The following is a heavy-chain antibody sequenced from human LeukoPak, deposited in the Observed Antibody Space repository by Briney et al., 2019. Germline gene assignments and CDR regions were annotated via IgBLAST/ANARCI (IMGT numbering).Heavy chain of an antibody. CDR1: GFTFSDYY. V-gene: IGHV3-11*04. Sequence: GGSLRLSCAASGFTFSDYYMSWIRQAPGKGLEWVSYISSSGSTIYYADSVKGRFTISRDNAKNSLYLQMNSLRAEDTAVYYCARRGILGQWLVTGYWYFDLWGRGTLVTVSS. J-gene: IGHJ2*01. D-gene: IGHD6-19*01. CDR2: ISSSGSTI. CDR3: ARRGILGQWLVTGYWYFDL.